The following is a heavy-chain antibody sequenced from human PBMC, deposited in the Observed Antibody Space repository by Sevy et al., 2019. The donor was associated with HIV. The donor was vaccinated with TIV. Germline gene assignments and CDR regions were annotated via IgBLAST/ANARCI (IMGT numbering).Heavy chain of an antibody. J-gene: IGHJ4*02. CDR1: GFNFASYW. V-gene: IGHV3-74*01. D-gene: IGHD3-10*01. Sequence: GGSLRLSCVASGFNFASYWMYWVRQSPGKGMVWVSRINSDGTTTKYADSVRGRFTMSRDNAKSTLFLQINSLRPEDTAVYYCARGGILYFGAIDNWGQGTLVTVSS. CDR2: INSDGTTT. CDR3: ARGGILYFGAIDN.